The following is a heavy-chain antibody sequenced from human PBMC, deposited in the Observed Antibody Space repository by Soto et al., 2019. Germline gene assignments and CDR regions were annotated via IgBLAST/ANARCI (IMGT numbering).Heavy chain of an antibody. CDR3: AKSTYGSGSYYNIDY. J-gene: IGHJ4*02. CDR2: IHAGNGNT. CDR1: GYTFTSYA. Sequence: QVQFVQSGAEVKKPGASVKVSCKASGYTFTSYAMHWVRQAPGQRLEWMGWIHAGNGNTKYSQKFQGRVTITRDTSASTAYMELSGLRSEDTAVYYCAKSTYGSGSYYNIDYWGQGTLVTVSS. D-gene: IGHD3-10*01. V-gene: IGHV1-3*01.